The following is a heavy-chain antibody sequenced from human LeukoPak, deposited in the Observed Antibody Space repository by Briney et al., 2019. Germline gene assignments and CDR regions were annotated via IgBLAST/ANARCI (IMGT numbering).Heavy chain of an antibody. CDR2: IRNDGTTK. V-gene: IGHV3-30*02. CDR1: GFTFRSFG. D-gene: IGHD5-12*01. Sequence: PRGSLRLSCAASGFTFRSFGMHWVRQAPGKGLEWVTFIRNDGTTKYYADSVKGRFTISRDNSKNTLYLQMNSLRDEDTAVYYCAKGYIVATISPQNFDYWGQGTLVTVSS. CDR3: AKGYIVATISPQNFDY. J-gene: IGHJ4*02.